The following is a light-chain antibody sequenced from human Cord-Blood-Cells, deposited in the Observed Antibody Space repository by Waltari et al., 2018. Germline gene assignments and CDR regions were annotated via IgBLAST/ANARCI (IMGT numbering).Light chain of an antibody. V-gene: IGKV3-11*01. CDR1: QSVSSY. J-gene: IGKJ4*01. CDR3: QQRSNWPLT. Sequence: EIVLTQSPASLSLSPGEGATLSCRASQSVSSYLAWYQQKPGQAPRLLIYDAANRATGIPARLSGSGSGTDFTLTISSLEPEECAVYYCQQRSNWPLTCGGGTKVEIK. CDR2: DAA.